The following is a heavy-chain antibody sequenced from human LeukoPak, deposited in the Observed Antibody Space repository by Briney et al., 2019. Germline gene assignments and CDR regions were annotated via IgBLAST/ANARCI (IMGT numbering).Heavy chain of an antibody. Sequence: GASVKISCKASGYTFISYFMNWVRQAPGQGLEWMGIINPSGGRTNYAQKFEGRVIVTRDTSTSRVYMELYSLRSEDTAVYYCARDSYYYDSSGYRNYPLDYWGQGTLVTVSS. CDR2: INPSGGRT. CDR1: GYTFISYF. D-gene: IGHD3-22*01. J-gene: IGHJ4*02. CDR3: ARDSYYYDSSGYRNYPLDY. V-gene: IGHV1-46*01.